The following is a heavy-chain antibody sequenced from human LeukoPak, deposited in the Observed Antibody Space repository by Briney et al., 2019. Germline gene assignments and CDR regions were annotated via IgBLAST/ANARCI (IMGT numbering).Heavy chain of an antibody. D-gene: IGHD3-22*01. CDR1: GFTFSSYA. J-gene: IGHJ4*02. CDR2: ISGSGGST. V-gene: IGHV3-23*01. Sequence: PGGSLRLYCAASGFTFSSYAMSWVRQAPGKGLEWVSAISGSGGSTYYADSVKGRFTISRDNSKNTLYLQMNSLRAEDTAVYYCAKDLGYYDSSGYFGYWGQGTLVTVSS. CDR3: AKDLGYYDSSGYFGY.